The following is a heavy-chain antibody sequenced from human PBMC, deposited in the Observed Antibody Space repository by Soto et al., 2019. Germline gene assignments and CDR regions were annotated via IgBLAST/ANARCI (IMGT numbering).Heavy chain of an antibody. V-gene: IGHV3-30*18. CDR1: GFTFSSYG. Sequence: GGSLRLSCAASGFTFSSYGMSWVRQAPGKGLEWVGNISYDGSHKYYADSVKGRFTISRDNSKNTLDLQMNSLRAEDTAVYYCAKDLLYYDFWSGYWGERNYYYYYGMDVWGQGTTVTVSS. CDR2: ISYDGSHK. J-gene: IGHJ6*02. D-gene: IGHD3-3*01. CDR3: AKDLLYYDFWSGYWGERNYYYYYGMDV.